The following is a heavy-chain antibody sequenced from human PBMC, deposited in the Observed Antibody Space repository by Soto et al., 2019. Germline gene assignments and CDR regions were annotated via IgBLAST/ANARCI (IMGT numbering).Heavy chain of an antibody. J-gene: IGHJ4*02. CDR2: IYYSGST. Sequence: QLQLQESGPGLVKPSETLSLTCTVSGGSISSSSYYWGWIRQPPGKGLEWIGSIYYSGSTYYNPSLKSRVTISVDTSKNQFSLKLSSVTAADTAVYYCARLTILGYSSGWYPAHFDYWGQGTLVTVSS. V-gene: IGHV4-39*01. D-gene: IGHD6-19*01. CDR1: GGSISSSSYY. CDR3: ARLTILGYSSGWYPAHFDY.